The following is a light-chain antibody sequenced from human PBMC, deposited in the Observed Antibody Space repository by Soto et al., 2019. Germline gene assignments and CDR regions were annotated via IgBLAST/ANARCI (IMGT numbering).Light chain of an antibody. CDR2: DAS. CDR1: QSISRW. CDR3: EQYGSSPPSIT. Sequence: DIQMTQSPSTLSASFGDRVTITCRASQSISRWLAWYQQKPGKAPQALIYDASSLKSGVPSRFSGNGSGTEFTLTISSLQPDDFAVYYCEQYGSSPPSITFGQGTRLEI. V-gene: IGKV1-5*01. J-gene: IGKJ5*01.